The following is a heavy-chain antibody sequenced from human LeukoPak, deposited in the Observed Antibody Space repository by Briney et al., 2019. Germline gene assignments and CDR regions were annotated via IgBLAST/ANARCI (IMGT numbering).Heavy chain of an antibody. CDR3: ARQGYTNNLGGYFGDKDDGFDL. Sequence: ASVKVSCKASGYTFTNYYIHWVRQAPGQGLEWMGMIIPSDGFTTYAQKFQGRLTMTRDMSTSTVYMELSSLRSEDTAVYYCARQGYTNNLGGYFGDKDDGFDLWGQGTMVTVSS. CDR2: IIPSDGFT. J-gene: IGHJ3*01. D-gene: IGHD3-9*01. V-gene: IGHV1-46*01. CDR1: GYTFTNYY.